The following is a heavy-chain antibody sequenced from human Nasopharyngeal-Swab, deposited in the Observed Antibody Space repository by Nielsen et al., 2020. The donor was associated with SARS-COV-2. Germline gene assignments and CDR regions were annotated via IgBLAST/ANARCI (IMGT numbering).Heavy chain of an antibody. V-gene: IGHV3-74*01. CDR3: ARDKDGIGPASDY. D-gene: IGHD1-1*01. J-gene: IGHJ4*02. Sequence: GESLKISCAASGFTFITYWMHWFRQTPGKGLVWVSRITNDGGTTTYADSVKGRFTISRDNARNTLYLQMNSLRAEDTAVYYCARDKDGIGPASDYWGQGTLVTVSS. CDR1: GFTFITYW. CDR2: ITNDGGTT.